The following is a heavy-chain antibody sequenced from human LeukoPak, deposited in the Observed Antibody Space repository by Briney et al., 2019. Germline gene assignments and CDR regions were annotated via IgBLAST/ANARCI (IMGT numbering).Heavy chain of an antibody. Sequence: GGSLRLSCAASGFTFSSNYMSWVRQAPGKGLEWVSVIYSGGSTYYADSVKGRFTISRDNSKNTLYLQMNSLRAGDTAVYYCASGVTTGWYYGMDVWGQGTTVTVSS. CDR2: IYSGGST. CDR1: GFTFSSNY. CDR3: ASGVTTGWYYGMDV. D-gene: IGHD2-21*02. J-gene: IGHJ6*02. V-gene: IGHV3-53*01.